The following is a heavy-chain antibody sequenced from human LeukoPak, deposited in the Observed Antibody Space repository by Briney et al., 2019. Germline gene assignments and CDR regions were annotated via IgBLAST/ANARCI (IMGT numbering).Heavy chain of an antibody. Sequence: SETLSLTCAVYGGSFSGYYWSWIRQPPGKGLEWIGEINHSGSTNYNPSLKSRVTISVDTSKNQFSLKLSSVTAADTAVYYCARGVPTARRNYYYYYYYMDVWGKGTTVTVSS. V-gene: IGHV4-34*01. CDR1: GGSFSGYY. CDR3: ARGVPTARRNYYYYYYYMDV. J-gene: IGHJ6*03. CDR2: INHSGST.